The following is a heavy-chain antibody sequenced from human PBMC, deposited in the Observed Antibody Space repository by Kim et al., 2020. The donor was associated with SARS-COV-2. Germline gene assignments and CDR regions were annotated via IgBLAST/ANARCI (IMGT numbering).Heavy chain of an antibody. CDR3: ARDTPSAAGSLDY. D-gene: IGHD6-13*01. Sequence: GGSLRLSCAASGFTFSSYSMNWVRQAPGKGLEWVSSISGSSSYIYYADSVKGRFTISRDNAKNSLYLQMNSLRAEDTAVYYCARDTPSAAGSLDYWGQGTLVTVSS. V-gene: IGHV3-21*01. CDR1: GFTFSSYS. J-gene: IGHJ4*02. CDR2: ISGSSSYI.